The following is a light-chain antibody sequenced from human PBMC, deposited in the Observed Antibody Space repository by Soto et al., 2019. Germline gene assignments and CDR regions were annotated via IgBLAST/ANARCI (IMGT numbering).Light chain of an antibody. Sequence: DIQMTQSPSTLSASVGDRVTITCRASQSISSWLAWYQQKPGKAPKLLIYDAYSLESGVPSRFSGSGSGTEFTLTISSLQPDDFATYYCQQYNSYSWKFGKGTKVDIK. CDR3: QQYNSYSWK. CDR1: QSISSW. J-gene: IGKJ1*01. V-gene: IGKV1-5*01. CDR2: DAY.